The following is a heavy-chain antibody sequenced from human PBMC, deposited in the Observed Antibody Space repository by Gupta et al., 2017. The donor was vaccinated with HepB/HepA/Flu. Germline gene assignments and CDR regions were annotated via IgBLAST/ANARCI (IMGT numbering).Heavy chain of an antibody. J-gene: IGHJ4*02. Sequence: QLQLQESGPGLVKPSETLSLTCTVSGGSISSSSYYWGWIRQPPGKGLEWIGSIYYSGSTYYTPSLKSRVTISVDTSKNQFSLKLSSVTAADTAVYYCARHEDIVVVEPDGGGSFDYWGQGTLVTVSS. CDR3: ARHEDIVVVEPDGGGSFDY. CDR2: IYYSGST. D-gene: IGHD2-15*01. V-gene: IGHV4-39*01. CDR1: GGSISSSSYY.